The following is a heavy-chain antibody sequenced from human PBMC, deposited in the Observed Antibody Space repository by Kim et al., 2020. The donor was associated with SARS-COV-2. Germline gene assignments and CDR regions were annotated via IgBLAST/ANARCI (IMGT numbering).Heavy chain of an antibody. J-gene: IGHJ5*02. CDR1: GYTFTNYG. CDR3: ARDQNWFDP. V-gene: IGHV1-18*01. Sequence: ASVKVSCKASGYTFTNYGISWVRQAPGQGLECMGWISAYNGNTNYSQKLQGRVTMTTDTSTTTAYMELRSLRSDDSAVYYCARDQNWFDPWGQGTLVTVSS. CDR2: ISAYNGNT.